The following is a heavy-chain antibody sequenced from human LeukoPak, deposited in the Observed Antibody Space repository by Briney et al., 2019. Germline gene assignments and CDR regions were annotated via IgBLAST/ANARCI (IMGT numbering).Heavy chain of an antibody. CDR3: ARYPTRKSCDI. CDR2: IYPGDSDS. D-gene: IGHD2-2*01. Sequence: GESLKISCKGSGYNFTTYWIGWVRQMPGKGLEWMGIIYPGDSDSRYSPSFQGQVTISADKSITTAYLQWRSLKASDTAMYYCARYPTRKSCDIWGQGTMVTVSS. CDR1: GYNFTTYW. V-gene: IGHV5-51*01. J-gene: IGHJ3*02.